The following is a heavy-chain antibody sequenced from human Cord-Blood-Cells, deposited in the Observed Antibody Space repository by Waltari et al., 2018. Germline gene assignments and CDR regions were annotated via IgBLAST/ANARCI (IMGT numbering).Heavy chain of an antibody. CDR2: ILPGDSDT. V-gene: IGHV5-51*01. J-gene: IGHJ4*02. Sequence: EVQLVQSGPEVKKPGESLKISCKGAGYSFTSYWIGWVRHMHGKGSEGVGIILPGDSDTRYSPSFQGQVTISADKSISTAYLQWSSLKASDTAMYFCARLLSRYYDILTGYYPYYFDYWGQGTLVTVSS. D-gene: IGHD3-9*01. CDR1: GYSFTSYW. CDR3: ARLLSRYYDILTGYYPYYFDY.